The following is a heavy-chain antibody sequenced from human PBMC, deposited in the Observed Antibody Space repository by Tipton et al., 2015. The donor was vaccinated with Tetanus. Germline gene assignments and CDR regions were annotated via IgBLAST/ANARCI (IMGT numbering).Heavy chain of an antibody. CDR1: GGSISSTDYY. Sequence: TLSLTCSVSGGSISSTDYYWSWIRQPPGKGLEWIGYIYYSGSTYYNPSLKSRVTISVDTSKNQFSLKLSSVTAADTAVYYCARGITMVRGVDYWGQGTLVTVSS. CDR2: IYYSGST. CDR3: ARGITMVRGVDY. J-gene: IGHJ4*02. V-gene: IGHV4-30-4*01. D-gene: IGHD3-10*01.